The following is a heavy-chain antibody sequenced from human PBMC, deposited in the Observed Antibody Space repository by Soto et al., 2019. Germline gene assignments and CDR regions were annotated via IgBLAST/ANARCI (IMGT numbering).Heavy chain of an antibody. CDR3: ARSIVVVTALDY. V-gene: IGHV1-18*01. J-gene: IGHJ4*02. CDR1: GYTFTSYG. CDR2: ISAYNGNT. Sequence: ASVKVSCKASGYTFTSYGINWVRQAPGQGLEWMGWISAYNGNTNYAQKLQGRVTMTTDTSTSTAYMELRSLRSDDTAVYYCARSIVVVTALDYWGQGTLVTVSS. D-gene: IGHD2-21*02.